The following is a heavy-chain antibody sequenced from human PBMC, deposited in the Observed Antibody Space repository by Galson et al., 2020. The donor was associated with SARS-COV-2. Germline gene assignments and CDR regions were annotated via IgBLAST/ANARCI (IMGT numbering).Heavy chain of an antibody. J-gene: IGHJ4*02. D-gene: IGHD3-22*01. V-gene: IGHV3-21*05. CDR2: ISARDGVT. CDR1: EFSFSGYA. Sequence: GGSLRLSCEASEFSFSGYAMNWVRQAPGKGLEWVSKISARDGVTHYAEFVKGRFTISRDNAKNSLYLEMNSLRVDDTAVYYCGRDWGQRFDSNKWDTVGFDYWGQGDLVTVSS. CDR3: GRDWGQRFDSNKWDTVGFDY.